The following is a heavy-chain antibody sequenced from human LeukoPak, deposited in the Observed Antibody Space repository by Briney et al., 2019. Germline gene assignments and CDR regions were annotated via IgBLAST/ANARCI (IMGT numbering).Heavy chain of an antibody. CDR3: AKDGVDTAMVYYYGMDV. V-gene: IGHV3-21*01. CDR2: ISGSSNYI. CDR1: GFTFSDNS. J-gene: IGHJ6*02. D-gene: IGHD5-18*01. Sequence: GGSLRLSCAGSGFTFSDNSMNWVRQAPGKGLEWISYISGSSNYINYADSVKGRFTISRDNSKNTLYLQMNSLRAEDTAVYYCAKDGVDTAMVYYYGMDVWGQGTTVTVSS.